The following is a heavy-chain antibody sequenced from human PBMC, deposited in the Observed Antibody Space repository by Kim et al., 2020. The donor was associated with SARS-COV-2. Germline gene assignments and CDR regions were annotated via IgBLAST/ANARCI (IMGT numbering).Heavy chain of an antibody. CDR3: AKATKLSYYYGMDV. J-gene: IGHJ6*02. Sequence: ADSVQGRFTISRDESKTTLYLQMNSLRAEDTAVYYCAKATKLSYYYGMDVWGQGTTVTVSS. D-gene: IGHD3-16*02. V-gene: IGHV3-23*01.